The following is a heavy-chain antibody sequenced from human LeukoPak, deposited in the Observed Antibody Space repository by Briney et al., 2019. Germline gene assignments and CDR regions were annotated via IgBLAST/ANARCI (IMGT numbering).Heavy chain of an antibody. V-gene: IGHV4-39*07. CDR2: IYYSGST. D-gene: IGHD3-10*01. Sequence: PSETLSLTCTVSGGSISSSLYYWGWIRQPPGKGLEWIGTIYYSGSTYYNPSLKSRVTISVDKSKDQFSLKLSSVTAADTAVYYCAVSLSSLWFGESNDGDYYYYYMDVWGKGTTVTVSS. CDR3: AVSLSSLWFGESNDGDYYYYYMDV. J-gene: IGHJ6*03. CDR1: GGSISSSLYY.